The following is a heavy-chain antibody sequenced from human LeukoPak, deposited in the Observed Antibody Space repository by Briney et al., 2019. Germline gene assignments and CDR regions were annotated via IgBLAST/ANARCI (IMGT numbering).Heavy chain of an antibody. CDR1: GYSISSGYY. CDR3: ARVRDFSFNRFDP. CDR2: VYTSGST. D-gene: IGHD3-3*01. Sequence: SETLSLTCTVSGYSISSGYYWSWIRQPAGKGLEWIGRVYTSGSTNYNPSLKSRATVSVDTSKNQFFLKLSSETAADTAVYYCARVRDFSFNRFDPWGQGTLVTVSS. V-gene: IGHV4-61*02. J-gene: IGHJ5*02.